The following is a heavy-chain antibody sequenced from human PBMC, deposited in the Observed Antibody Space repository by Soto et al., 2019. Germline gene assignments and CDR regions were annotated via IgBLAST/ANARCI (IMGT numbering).Heavy chain of an antibody. J-gene: IGHJ5*02. V-gene: IGHV4-59*01. Sequence: SETLSLTCTVSGGSISSYYWSWIRQPPGKGLEWIGYIYYSGSTNYNPSLKSRVTISVDTSKNQFSLKLSFVTAADTAVYYCARGGTAMVDNWFDPWGQGTLVTVSS. D-gene: IGHD5-18*01. CDR2: IYYSGST. CDR1: GGSISSYY. CDR3: ARGGTAMVDNWFDP.